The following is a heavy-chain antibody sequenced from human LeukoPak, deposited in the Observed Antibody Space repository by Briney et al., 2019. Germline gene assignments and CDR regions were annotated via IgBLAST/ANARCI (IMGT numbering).Heavy chain of an antibody. V-gene: IGHV1-69*04. Sequence: SVKVSCKASGGTLSSYALNWVRQAPGQGLEWIGRIIPIFAIVNFAQNFQGRVTITADKSTNTAYMELSSLRFEDTAFYYCARADSSGYSLDENFDYWGQGTLVTVSS. D-gene: IGHD3-22*01. CDR2: IIPIFAIV. CDR1: GGTLSSYA. CDR3: ARADSSGYSLDENFDY. J-gene: IGHJ4*02.